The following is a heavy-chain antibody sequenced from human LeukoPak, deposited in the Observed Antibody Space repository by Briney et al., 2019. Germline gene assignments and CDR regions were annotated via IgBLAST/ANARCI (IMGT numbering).Heavy chain of an antibody. V-gene: IGHV3-11*01. CDR2: ISSSGSTI. CDR3: ARDDSWTGTTANFDY. CDR1: GFTFSDYY. D-gene: IGHD3/OR15-3a*01. J-gene: IGHJ4*02. Sequence: PGRSLRLSCAASGFTFSDYYMSWIRQAPGKGLEWVSYISSSGSTIYYADSVKGRFTISRDNAKNSLYLQMNSLRAEDTAVYYCARDDSWTGTTANFDYWGQGTLVTVSS.